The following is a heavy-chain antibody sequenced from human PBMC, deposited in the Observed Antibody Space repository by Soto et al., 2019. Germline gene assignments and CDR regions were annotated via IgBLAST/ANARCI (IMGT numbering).Heavy chain of an antibody. CDR1: GGSISSGGYY. J-gene: IGHJ4*02. CDR2: IYYSGST. V-gene: IGHV4-31*03. D-gene: IGHD2-2*01. CDR3: ASSSEGSVVVPAATFDY. Sequence: QVQLQESGPGLVKPSQTLSLTCTVSGGSISSGGYYWSWIRQHPGKGLEWIGYIYYSGSTYYNLSLKSRVTISVDTSKNQFSLKLSSVTAADTAVYYCASSSEGSVVVPAATFDYWGQGTLVTVSS.